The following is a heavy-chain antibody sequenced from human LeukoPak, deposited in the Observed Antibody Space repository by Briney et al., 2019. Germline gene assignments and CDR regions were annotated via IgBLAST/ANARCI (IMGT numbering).Heavy chain of an antibody. Sequence: GGSLRLSCAASGFTFSSYMMSWVRQAPGKGLEWVSIISGSGGRTNYADSVKGRFTISRDNSKNTLYLQMNSLRAEDTAVYYCAREWEMATTIPCFDYWGQGTLVTVSS. CDR3: AREWEMATTIPCFDY. CDR2: ISGSGGRT. V-gene: IGHV3-23*01. CDR1: GFTFSSYM. J-gene: IGHJ4*02. D-gene: IGHD5-24*01.